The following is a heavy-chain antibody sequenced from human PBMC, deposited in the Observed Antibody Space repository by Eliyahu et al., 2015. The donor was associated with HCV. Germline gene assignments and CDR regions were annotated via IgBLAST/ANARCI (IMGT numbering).Heavy chain of an antibody. Sequence: EVQLLESGGGLVQPGGSLRLSCAASGFIFSNYAXXWVRQAPGKGLEWVSAIGGSGRSTYYADSVKGRFTISRDNSKNTLYLQLSSLRVEDTAVYYCQRYYSGTSDYLAVSYYFDYWGQGSLVTVSS. CDR1: GFIFSNYA. V-gene: IGHV3-23*01. J-gene: IGHJ4*02. CDR3: QRYYSGTSDYLAVSYYFDY. D-gene: IGHD3-10*01. CDR2: IGGSGRST.